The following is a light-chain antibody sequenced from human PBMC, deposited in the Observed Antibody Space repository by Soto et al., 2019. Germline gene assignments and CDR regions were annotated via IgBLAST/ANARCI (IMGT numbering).Light chain of an antibody. Sequence: IVLTQSPGTLSLSPGERATLSCRASQSVSSSYLAWYQQKPGQAPRLLIYGVSSRATGIPDRFSGSGSGTDFTLTITRLEPEDFAVYYCQQYGSSRTFGQGTKVEI. J-gene: IGKJ1*01. CDR3: QQYGSSRT. CDR2: GVS. V-gene: IGKV3-20*01. CDR1: QSVSSSY.